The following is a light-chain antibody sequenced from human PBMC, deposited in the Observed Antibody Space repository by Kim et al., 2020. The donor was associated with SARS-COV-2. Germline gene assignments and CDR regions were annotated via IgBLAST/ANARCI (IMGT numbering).Light chain of an antibody. CDR3: QQYGTSPMYT. CDR1: QSVSNNY. Sequence: EIVLTQSPGTLSLSPGERATLSCRASQSVSNNYLAWYLQKPGQAPRLLIYDASSRATGIPDKFSGGGSGADVTLTISRLEPEDSAVYYCQQYGTSPMYTFGQGTKLEI. J-gene: IGKJ2*01. CDR2: DAS. V-gene: IGKV3-20*01.